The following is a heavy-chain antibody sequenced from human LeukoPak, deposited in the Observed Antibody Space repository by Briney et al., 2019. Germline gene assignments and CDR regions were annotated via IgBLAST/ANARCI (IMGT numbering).Heavy chain of an antibody. CDR2: INPSGGST. D-gene: IGHD3-3*01. CDR1: GYTFTSYY. J-gene: IGHJ4*02. Sequence: ASVKVSCKASGYTFTSYYMHWVRQAPGQGLEWMGIINPSGGSTSYAQKFQGRVTMTGDTSTSTVYMELSSLRSEDTAVYYCARSNNYDFWSGNFDYWGQGTLVTVSS. V-gene: IGHV1-46*01. CDR3: ARSNNYDFWSGNFDY.